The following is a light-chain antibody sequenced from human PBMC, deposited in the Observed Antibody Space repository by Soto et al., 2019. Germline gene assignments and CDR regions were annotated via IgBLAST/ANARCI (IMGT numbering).Light chain of an antibody. Sequence: EVVLTQSPATLSLSPGERATLSSRASQSIRNYLAWYQQKLGQAPKLLIYDASHRAIGIPGRFSGDGSGTDFTLTISSLEPDDFAVYYCQWRSDWPRRLTFGGGTKVEIK. CDR2: DAS. J-gene: IGKJ4*01. CDR3: QWRSDWPRRLT. V-gene: IGKV3-11*01. CDR1: QSIRNY.